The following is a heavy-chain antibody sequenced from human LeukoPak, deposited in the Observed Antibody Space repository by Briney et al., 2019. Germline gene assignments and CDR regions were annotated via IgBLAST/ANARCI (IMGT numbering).Heavy chain of an antibody. D-gene: IGHD2-2*01. V-gene: IGHV3-23*01. CDR1: GFTFSSYA. Sequence: GGSLRLSCAASGFTFSSYAMSWVRQAPGKGLEWVSAISGSGGSTYYADSVKGRFTISRDNSKNTLYLQMNSLRAEDTAVYYCARLAFLVPALYGMDVWGQGTTVTVSS. CDR2: ISGSGGST. CDR3: ARLAFLVPALYGMDV. J-gene: IGHJ6*02.